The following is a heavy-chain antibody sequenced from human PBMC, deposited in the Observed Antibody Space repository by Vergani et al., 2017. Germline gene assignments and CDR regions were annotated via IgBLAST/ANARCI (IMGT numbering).Heavy chain of an antibody. V-gene: IGHV4-61*02. D-gene: IGHD6-13*01. CDR1: GGSISSGSYY. CDR2: IYTSGST. CDR3: ARKQLGNGMDV. J-gene: IGHJ6*02. Sequence: QVQLQESGPGLVKPSQTLSLTCTVSGGSISSGSYYWSWIRQPAGKGLEWIGRIYTSGSTNYNPSLKSRVTISVDTSKNQFSLKLSSVTAADTAVYYCARKQLGNGMDVWGQGTTVTVSS.